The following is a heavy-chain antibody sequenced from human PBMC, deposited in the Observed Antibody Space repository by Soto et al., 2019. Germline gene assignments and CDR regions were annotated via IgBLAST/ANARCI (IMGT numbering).Heavy chain of an antibody. Sequence: SETLSLTCTVSGYSISSDSYWGWIRQPPGKGPEWIASIYHGGTTFYNPSLKSRITISVDTSHNQFSLNLRSVTAADTAVYYCARPHVMGVAGSTFDYWGHATLVTVSS. CDR3: ARPHVMGVAGSTFDY. J-gene: IGHJ4*01. D-gene: IGHD6-19*01. CDR2: IYHGGTT. CDR1: GYSISSDSY. V-gene: IGHV4-38-2*02.